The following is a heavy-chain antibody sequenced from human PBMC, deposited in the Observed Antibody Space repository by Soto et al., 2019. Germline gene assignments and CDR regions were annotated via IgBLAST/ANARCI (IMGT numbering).Heavy chain of an antibody. CDR1: GGSMSSGGYS. CDR3: ARVPDV. J-gene: IGHJ6*04. V-gene: IGHV4-30-2*01. CDR2: IYHNGSP. Sequence: QLQLQESGSGLVKPSQTLSLTCAVSGGSMSSGGYSWSWIRQPPGKGLEWIGYIYHNGSPYYNPSPRSRVTIPVDRSKNQFSLKLSSVTAADTAVYSCARVPDVWGKGPRSPSPQ.